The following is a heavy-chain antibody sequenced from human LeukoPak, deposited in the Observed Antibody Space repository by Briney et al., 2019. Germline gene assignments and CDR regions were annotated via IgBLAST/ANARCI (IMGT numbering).Heavy chain of an antibody. CDR1: GVTFSSYA. D-gene: IGHD4-11*01. V-gene: IGHV1-69*05. CDR2: IIPIFGTT. J-gene: IGHJ1*01. Sequence: ASVKVSCKASGVTFSSYAISWVRQAPGQGLEWMGGIIPIFGTTNYAQKFQGRVTITTDESTSTTYMELSSLTSDDTAVYYCARDKAVTTELTQYFHHWGQGTLVTVSS. CDR3: ARDKAVTTELTQYFHH.